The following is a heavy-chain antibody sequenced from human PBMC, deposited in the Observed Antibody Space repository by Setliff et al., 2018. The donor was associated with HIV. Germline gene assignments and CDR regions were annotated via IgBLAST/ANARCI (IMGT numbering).Heavy chain of an antibody. CDR3: ARATPGGYGDNPFDY. CDR1: GYTLTELS. V-gene: IGHV1-24*01. J-gene: IGHJ4*02. D-gene: IGHD4-17*01. Sequence: ASVKVSCKVSGYTLTELSRHWVRQAPGKGLEWMGSFDPKDGKTRYAQKFQGRVTMTEDTSTDTAYMELSSLRAEDTAVYYCARATPGGYGDNPFDYWGQGTLVTVSS. CDR2: FDPKDGKT.